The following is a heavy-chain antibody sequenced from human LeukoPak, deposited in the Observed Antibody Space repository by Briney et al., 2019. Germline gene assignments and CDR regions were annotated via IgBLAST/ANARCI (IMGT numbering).Heavy chain of an antibody. V-gene: IGHV7-4-1*02. CDR3: ARLGAPLYYYYMDV. Sequence: GASVKVSCKASGDTFTSYAMNWVRQAPGQGLEWMGWINTNTGNPTYAQGFTGRFVFSLDTSVSTAYLQISSLKAEDTAVYYCARLGAPLYYYYMDVWGKGTTVTVSS. D-gene: IGHD1-26*01. CDR1: GDTFTSYA. CDR2: INTNTGNP. J-gene: IGHJ6*03.